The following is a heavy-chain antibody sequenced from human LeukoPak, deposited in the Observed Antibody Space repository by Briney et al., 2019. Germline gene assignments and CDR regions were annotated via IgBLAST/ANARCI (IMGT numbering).Heavy chain of an antibody. CDR2: IYYTGSP. J-gene: IGHJ4*02. D-gene: IGHD3-10*01. CDR3: ARDSGAGSYYNGPPEY. Sequence: SETLSLTCTVSGDSIRPYYWNWFRQPPGKGLEWIGYIYYTGSPTYSTSLKSRVAISVDTSKSQFSLRMNSVTAADMAIYFCARDSGAGSYYNGPPEYWGQGITVIVS. V-gene: IGHV4-59*01. CDR1: GDSIRPYY.